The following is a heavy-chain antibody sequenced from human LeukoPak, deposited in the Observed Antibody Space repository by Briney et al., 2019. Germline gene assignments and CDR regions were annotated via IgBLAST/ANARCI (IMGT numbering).Heavy chain of an antibody. D-gene: IGHD4-17*01. J-gene: IGHJ3*02. V-gene: IGHV4-30-2*01. CDR2: IYHSGST. CDR1: GGSISSGGYS. CDR3: ARDQGDYGGNTAFDI. Sequence: SETLSLTCAVSGGSISSGGYSWSWIRQPPGKGLEWIGYIYHSGSTYYNPSLKSRVTISVDRSKNQFSLKLSSVTAADTAVYYCARDQGDYGGNTAFDIWGQGTMVTVSS.